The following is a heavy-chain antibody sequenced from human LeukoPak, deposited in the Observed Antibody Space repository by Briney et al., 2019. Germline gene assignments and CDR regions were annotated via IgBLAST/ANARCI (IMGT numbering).Heavy chain of an antibody. CDR3: ARLSTRYYYYYMDV. D-gene: IGHD3-16*02. CDR2: IYYSGST. J-gene: IGHJ6*03. CDR1: GGSISSGDYY. V-gene: IGHV4-30-4*01. Sequence: PSETLSLTCTVSGGSISSGDYYWSWIRQPPGKGLEWIGYIYYSGSTYYNPSLKSRVTISVDTSKNQFSLKLSSVTAADTAVYYCARLSTRYYYYYMDVWGKGTTVTVSS.